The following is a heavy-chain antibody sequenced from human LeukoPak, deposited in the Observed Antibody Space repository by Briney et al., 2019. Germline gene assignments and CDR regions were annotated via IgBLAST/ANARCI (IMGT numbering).Heavy chain of an antibody. CDR1: GFTFSSYG. V-gene: IGHV3-30*02. CDR2: IRYDGSNK. CDR3: AKSGIAARKEAWFDP. Sequence: GGSLRLSCAASGFTFSSYGMHWVRQAPGKGLEWVAFIRYDGSNKYYADSVKGRFTISRDNSKNTLYLQMNSLRAEDTAVYYCAKSGIAARKEAWFDPWGQGTLVTVSS. J-gene: IGHJ5*02. D-gene: IGHD6-6*01.